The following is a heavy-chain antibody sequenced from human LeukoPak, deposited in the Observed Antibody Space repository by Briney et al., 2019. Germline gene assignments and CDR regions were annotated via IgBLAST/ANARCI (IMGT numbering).Heavy chain of an antibody. D-gene: IGHD5-12*01. CDR2: INTNTGNP. CDR1: GYTFTSYA. Sequence: ASVKVSCKASGYTFTSYAMNWVRQAPGQGLEWMGWINTNTGNPTYAQGFTGRFVFSLDTSVSTAYLQISSLKAEDTAVYYCARDGLRGYSGYVPYHYYYYMDVWGKGTTVTVSS. CDR3: ARDGLRGYSGYVPYHYYYYMDV. J-gene: IGHJ6*03. V-gene: IGHV7-4-1*02.